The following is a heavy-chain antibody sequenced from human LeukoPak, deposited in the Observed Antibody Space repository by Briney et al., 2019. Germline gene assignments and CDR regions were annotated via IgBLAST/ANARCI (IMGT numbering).Heavy chain of an antibody. J-gene: IGHJ5*02. Sequence: GGSLRLSCAASEFTFSSYSMNWVRQAPGKGLEWVSYISSGSTTISYADSVKGRFTVSRDNAKNSLYLQMNSLRAEDTAVYYCARDGVGSDPWGQGTLVTVSS. CDR3: ARDGVGSDP. CDR1: EFTFSSYS. D-gene: IGHD3-3*01. V-gene: IGHV3-48*01. CDR2: ISSGSTTI.